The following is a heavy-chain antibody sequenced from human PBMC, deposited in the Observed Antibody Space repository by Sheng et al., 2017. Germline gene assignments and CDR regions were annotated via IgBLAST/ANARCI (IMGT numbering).Heavy chain of an antibody. CDR3: ARVSCGADCYIEGY. J-gene: IGHJ4*02. D-gene: IGHD2-21*02. CDR2: IHHSGST. V-gene: IGHV4-38-2*02. CDR1: GYSISSGYY. Sequence: QVQLQESGPGLVKPSETLSLTCTVSGYSISSGYYWGWIRQSPGKGLEWIGSIHHSGSTYYNPSLKSRVTISADTSKNQFSLKLRSVTAADTAVYYCARVSCGADCYIEGYWGQGTLVTVSS.